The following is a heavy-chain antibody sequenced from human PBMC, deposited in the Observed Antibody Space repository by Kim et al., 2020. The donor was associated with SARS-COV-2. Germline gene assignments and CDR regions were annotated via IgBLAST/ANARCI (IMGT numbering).Heavy chain of an antibody. V-gene: IGHV1-24*01. Sequence: AQKFQGRVTMTEDTSTDTAYMELGSLRSEETAVYYCATDLRYDSSGYYDYWGQGTLVTVSS. D-gene: IGHD3-22*01. CDR3: ATDLRYDSSGYYDY. J-gene: IGHJ4*02.